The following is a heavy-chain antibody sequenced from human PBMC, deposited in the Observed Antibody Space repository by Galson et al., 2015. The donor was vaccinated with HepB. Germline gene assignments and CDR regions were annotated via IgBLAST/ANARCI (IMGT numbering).Heavy chain of an antibody. CDR1: GYTFTSYA. Sequence: SVKVSCKASGYTFTSYAMHWVRQAPGQRLEWMGWINAGNGNTKYSQKFQGRVTITRDTSASTAYMELSSLRSEDTAVYYCARPDSGSYGHDAFDIWGQGAMVTVSS. CDR2: INAGNGNT. V-gene: IGHV1-3*01. J-gene: IGHJ3*02. D-gene: IGHD1-26*01. CDR3: ARPDSGSYGHDAFDI.